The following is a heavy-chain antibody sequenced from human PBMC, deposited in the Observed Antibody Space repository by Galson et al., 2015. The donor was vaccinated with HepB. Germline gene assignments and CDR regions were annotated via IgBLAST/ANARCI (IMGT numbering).Heavy chain of an antibody. Sequence: TLSLTCAVSGGSISSSNWWSWVRQPPGKGLEWIGEIYHSGSTNYNPSLKSRVTISVDKSKNQFSLKLSSVTAADTAVYYCARVRPYSSSWYSGMDVWGQGTTVTVSS. CDR1: GGSISSSNW. D-gene: IGHD6-13*01. CDR3: ARVRPYSSSWYSGMDV. J-gene: IGHJ6*02. V-gene: IGHV4-4*02. CDR2: IYHSGST.